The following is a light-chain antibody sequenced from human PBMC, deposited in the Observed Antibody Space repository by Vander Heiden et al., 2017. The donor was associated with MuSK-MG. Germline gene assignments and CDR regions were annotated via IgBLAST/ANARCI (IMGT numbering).Light chain of an antibody. CDR3: SSYAGSNKVV. CDR2: EVS. Sequence: QSALTQPPSASGSPGQSVTISCTGTSSDVGIYNYVSWYQQHPGKAPKLMIYEVSKRPSGVPDRFSGSKSGNTASLTVSGLQAEDEADYYCSSYAGSNKVVFGGGTKLTGL. CDR1: SSDVGIYNY. J-gene: IGLJ2*01. V-gene: IGLV2-8*01.